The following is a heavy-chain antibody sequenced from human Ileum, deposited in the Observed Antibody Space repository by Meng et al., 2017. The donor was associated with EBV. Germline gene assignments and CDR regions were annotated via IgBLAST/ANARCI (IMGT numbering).Heavy chain of an antibody. CDR1: GDSISNEHW. J-gene: IGHJ4*02. CDR2: IHHTRGP. V-gene: IGHV4-4*02. Sequence: QVQLQGSGPGLVGPSRTLSLTCSVSGDSISNEHWWSWVRQSPGKGLEWIGEIHHTRGPNYNPSLKSRVTISVDKSNNHFSLRLSAVTAADTAVYYCASNGAFSLDHWGQGTLVTVSS. D-gene: IGHD2-8*01. CDR3: ASNGAFSLDH.